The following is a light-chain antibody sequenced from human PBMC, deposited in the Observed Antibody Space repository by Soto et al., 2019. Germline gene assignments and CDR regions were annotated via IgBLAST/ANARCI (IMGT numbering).Light chain of an antibody. CDR3: GAWDGSLSVVL. CDR1: SAKIGSNY. J-gene: IGLJ2*01. V-gene: IGLV1-51*01. Sequence: QSVLTQPPSVSAAPGQKVSISCSGSSAKIGSNYVSWYQHLPGSAPKLVIYDSDKRPSEIPDRFSGSKSGTSATLDITGLQTGDEADYYCGAWDGSLSVVLFGGGTKVTVL. CDR2: DSD.